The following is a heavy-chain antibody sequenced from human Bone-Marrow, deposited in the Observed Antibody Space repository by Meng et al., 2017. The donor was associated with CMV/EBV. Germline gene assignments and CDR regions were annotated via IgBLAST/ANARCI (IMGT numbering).Heavy chain of an antibody. CDR1: GFTFSSYS. D-gene: IGHD3-10*02. Sequence: GSLRLSCAASGFTFSSYSMNWVRQAPGKGLEWVSSISSSSSYIYYADSVKGRFTISRDNANHSLYLQMNSLRAEDTAVYYCARDNMLALGFDYWGQGTLVTVSS. CDR2: ISSSSSYI. J-gene: IGHJ4*02. V-gene: IGHV3-21*01. CDR3: ARDNMLALGFDY.